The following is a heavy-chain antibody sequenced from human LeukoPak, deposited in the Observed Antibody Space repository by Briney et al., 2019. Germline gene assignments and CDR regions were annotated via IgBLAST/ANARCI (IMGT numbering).Heavy chain of an antibody. CDR1: GFSFSSYA. V-gene: IGHV3-23*01. CDR3: ARDYYPGHSRAMVSLDY. CDR2: ISGSGGNT. D-gene: IGHD5-18*01. Sequence: PGGSLRLSCAASGFSFSSYAMSWVRRAPGKGLEWVSAISGSGGNTYYADSVKGRFTISRDNSKNTLYLQMNSLRAEDTAVYYCARDYYPGHSRAMVSLDYWGQGTRVTGSS. J-gene: IGHJ4*02.